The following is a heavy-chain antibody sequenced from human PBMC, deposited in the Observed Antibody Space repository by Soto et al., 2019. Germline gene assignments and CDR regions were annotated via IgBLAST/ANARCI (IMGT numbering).Heavy chain of an antibody. CDR3: ARAGDYDSGMDV. D-gene: IGHD3-10*01. CDR1: GFTFSSYA. J-gene: IGHJ6*02. CDR2: ISYDGSNK. Sequence: QVQLVESGGGVVQPGRSLRLSCAASGFTFSSYAMHWVRQAPGKGLEWVAVISYDGSNKYYADSVKGRFTISRDNSTNTLYLQMNSMRAEDTAVYYCARAGDYDSGMDVWGQGTTVTVSS. V-gene: IGHV3-30-3*01.